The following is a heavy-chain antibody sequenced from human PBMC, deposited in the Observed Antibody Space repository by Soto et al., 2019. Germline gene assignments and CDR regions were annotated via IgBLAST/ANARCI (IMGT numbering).Heavy chain of an antibody. CDR3: ARSLRQYYYYYYMDV. J-gene: IGHJ6*03. CDR1: GGSISSYY. D-gene: IGHD3-16*02. Sequence: SETLSLTCTVSGGSISSYYWSWIRQPPGKGLEWIGYIYYSGSTNYNPSLKSRVTISVDTSKNQFSLKLSSVTAAGTAVYYCARSLRQYYYYYYMDVWGEGTTVTVSS. V-gene: IGHV4-59*01. CDR2: IYYSGST.